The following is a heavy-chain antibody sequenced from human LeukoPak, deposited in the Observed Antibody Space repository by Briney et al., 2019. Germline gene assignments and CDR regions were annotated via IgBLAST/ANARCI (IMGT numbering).Heavy chain of an antibody. Sequence: VASVKVSCKASGYSFTGYFIHWVRQAPGQGLEWMGCIDPNSGDTKYAQKLQGRVSMPRDTSTRTAYMELSRLRSDDTAVYFCARSGSTGYSLDYWGQGTLVTVSS. CDR3: ARSGSTGYSLDY. CDR1: GYSFTGYF. V-gene: IGHV1-2*02. D-gene: IGHD3-22*01. J-gene: IGHJ4*02. CDR2: IDPNSGDT.